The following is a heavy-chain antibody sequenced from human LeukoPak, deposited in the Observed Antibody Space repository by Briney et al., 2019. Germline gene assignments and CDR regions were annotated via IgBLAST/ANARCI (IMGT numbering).Heavy chain of an antibody. CDR1: GYTFTSYG. CDR3: ARVVLGATWGDY. Sequence: ASVKVSCKASGYTFTSYGISWVRQAPGQGLEWMGWISAYNGNTNYAQKLRGRVTMTTDTSTSTAYMELRSLRSDDTAVYYCARVVLGATWGDYWGQGTLVTVSS. V-gene: IGHV1-18*01. CDR2: ISAYNGNT. J-gene: IGHJ4*02. D-gene: IGHD1-26*01.